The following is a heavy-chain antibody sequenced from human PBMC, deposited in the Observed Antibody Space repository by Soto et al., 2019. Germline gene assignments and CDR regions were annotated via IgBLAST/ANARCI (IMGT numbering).Heavy chain of an antibody. J-gene: IGHJ6*02. Sequence: PSETLSLTCTVSGDFISSYSWTWIRRPAGKGLEWIGRIYASGSTNYNPSLKSRVTISVDTSKKQFSLNLSSVTAADTAVYYCAVLGDFQSSHHEMDVWRQGTTVTVSS. D-gene: IGHD3-10*01. V-gene: IGHV4-4*07. CDR3: AVLGDFQSSHHEMDV. CDR1: GDFISSYS. CDR2: IYASGST.